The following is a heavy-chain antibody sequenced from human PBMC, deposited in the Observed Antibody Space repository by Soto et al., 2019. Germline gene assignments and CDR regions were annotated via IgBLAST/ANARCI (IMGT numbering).Heavy chain of an antibody. CDR3: TCIYCSGGSSYSENY. V-gene: IGHV3-73*01. D-gene: IGHD2-15*01. J-gene: IGHJ4*02. CDR1: GFTFSGSP. CDR2: IRSKTSNYAT. Sequence: EVQLVESGGGLVQPGGSLRLSCAASGFTFSGSPMHWVRQASGKGLEWVGRIRSKTSNYATAYAASVKGRFTISRDDSKNTAYLQMNSLKAEDTAVYYCTCIYCSGGSSYSENYWGQGTLVTVSS.